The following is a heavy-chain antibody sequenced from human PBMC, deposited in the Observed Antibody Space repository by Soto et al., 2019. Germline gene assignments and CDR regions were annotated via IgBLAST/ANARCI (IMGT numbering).Heavy chain of an antibody. CDR3: ARVESSGAAKYFIDY. CDR1: GFTFQNYS. J-gene: IGHJ4*02. D-gene: IGHD3-10*01. Sequence: QVQLVESGGGVVQPGRSLRLSCAASGFTFQNYSMHWVRQAPGKGLEWVAVTSYDGGKNFYADSVKGRFTISRDNSKNTLYLQMNILRAGDTAIYYCARVESSGAAKYFIDYWGQGTLVTVSS. V-gene: IGHV3-30*03. CDR2: TSYDGGKN.